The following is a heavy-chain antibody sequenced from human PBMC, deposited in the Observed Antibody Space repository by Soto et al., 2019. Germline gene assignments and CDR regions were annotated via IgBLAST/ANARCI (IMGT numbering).Heavy chain of an antibody. CDR3: AKEKISTSCCNWFDP. CDR1: GFTFSSYG. D-gene: IGHD2-2*01. J-gene: IGHJ5*02. Sequence: LRLSCAASGFTFSSYGMHWVRQAPGKGLEWVAVISYDGSNKYYADSVKGRFTISRDNSKNTLYLQMNSLRAEDTAVYYCAKEKISTSCCNWFDPWGQGTLVTVSS. V-gene: IGHV3-30*18. CDR2: ISYDGSNK.